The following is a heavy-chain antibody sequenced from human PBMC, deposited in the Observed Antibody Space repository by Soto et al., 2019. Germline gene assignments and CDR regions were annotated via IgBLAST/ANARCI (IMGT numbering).Heavy chain of an antibody. CDR3: ARHLRFLEWLNPMDWFDP. J-gene: IGHJ5*02. CDR1: GGSISSSSYY. D-gene: IGHD3-3*01. CDR2: IYYSGST. V-gene: IGHV4-39*01. Sequence: TSETLSLTCTVSGGSISSSSYYWGWIRQPPGKGLEWIGSIYYSGSTYYNPSLKSRVTISVDTSKNQFSLKLSSVTAADTAVYYCARHLRFLEWLNPMDWFDPWGQGTLVTVSS.